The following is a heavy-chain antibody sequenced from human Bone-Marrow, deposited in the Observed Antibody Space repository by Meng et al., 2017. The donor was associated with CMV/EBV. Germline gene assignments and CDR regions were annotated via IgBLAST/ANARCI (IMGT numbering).Heavy chain of an antibody. CDR3: ARADITMVRGVITYFDY. CDR1: GGSISSYY. CDR2: IYYSGST. J-gene: IGHJ4*02. Sequence: SETLSLTCTVSGGSISSYYWSWIRQPPGKGLEWIGYIYYSGSTNYNPSLKSRVTISVDTSKNQFSLKLSSVTAADTAVYYCARADITMVRGVITYFDYWGQGTLVTVSS. V-gene: IGHV4-59*12. D-gene: IGHD3-10*01.